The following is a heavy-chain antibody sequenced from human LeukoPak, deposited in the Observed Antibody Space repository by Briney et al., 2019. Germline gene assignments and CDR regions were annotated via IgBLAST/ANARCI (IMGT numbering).Heavy chain of an antibody. Sequence: SETLSLTCAVSGYSISSGYYWGWIRQPPGKGLEWIGISYHSGSTYYNPSLKSRVTISVDTSKNQFSLKLSSVTAADTAVYYCARRRITMVRGEGWFDPWGQGTLVTVSS. CDR2: SYHSGST. J-gene: IGHJ5*02. CDR1: GYSISSGYY. D-gene: IGHD3-10*01. CDR3: ARRRITMVRGEGWFDP. V-gene: IGHV4-38-2*01.